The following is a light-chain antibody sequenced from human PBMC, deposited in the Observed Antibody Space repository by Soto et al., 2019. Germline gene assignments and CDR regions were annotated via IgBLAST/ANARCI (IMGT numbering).Light chain of an antibody. Sequence: ELVMTQSPATLSVSPGERVTLSCRASQSLSSNLAWYQQKPGQAPRLLIYGASTRATGIPARFSGSGSGTEFTLTISSLQSEDFAVYYCQQSGGTFGQGTKVEIK. J-gene: IGKJ1*01. CDR3: QQSGGT. CDR2: GAS. CDR1: QSLSSN. V-gene: IGKV3-15*01.